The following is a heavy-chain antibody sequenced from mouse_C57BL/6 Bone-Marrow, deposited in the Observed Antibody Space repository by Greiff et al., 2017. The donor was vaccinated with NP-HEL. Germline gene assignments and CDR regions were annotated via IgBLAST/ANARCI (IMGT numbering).Heavy chain of an antibody. CDR2: SRNKANDYTT. Sequence: EVKLMESGGGLVQSGRSLRLSCATSGFTFSDFYMEWVRQAPGKGLEWIAASRNKANDYTTEYSASVKGRFIVSRDTSQSILYLQMNALRAEDTAIYYCARDARDFDYWGQGTTLTVSS. CDR1: GFTFSDFY. V-gene: IGHV7-1*01. J-gene: IGHJ2*01. CDR3: ARDARDFDY.